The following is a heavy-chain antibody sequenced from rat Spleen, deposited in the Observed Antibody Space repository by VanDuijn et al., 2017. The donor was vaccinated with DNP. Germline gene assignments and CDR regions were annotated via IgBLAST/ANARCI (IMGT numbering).Heavy chain of an antibody. J-gene: IGHJ2*01. Sequence: EVQLVESGGGLVQPGRSLKLSCAASGFTFSNYGMAWVRQAPTKGMEWVASISPSGGSTYYRDSVKGRFTVSRDNAKSTLYLQMDSLRSEDTATYYCASRTGSYWGQGVMVTVSS. D-gene: IGHD5-1*01. V-gene: IGHV5S13*01. CDR1: GFTFSNYG. CDR2: ISPSGGST. CDR3: ASRTGSY.